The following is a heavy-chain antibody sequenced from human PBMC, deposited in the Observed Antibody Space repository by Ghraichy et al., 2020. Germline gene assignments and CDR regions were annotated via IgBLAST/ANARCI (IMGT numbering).Heavy chain of an antibody. J-gene: IGHJ3*01. CDR3: ARKLPAAFDF. V-gene: IGHV4-39*01. Sequence: SETLSLTCSVSGVSISSSPHYWGWVRRPPGKGLEWLGNIFDNGNIYYNPSLKSRLTLSVDTSKNLFSLQLTSVTAADTAVYYCARKLPAAFDFWGQGSMVTVSS. CDR1: GVSISSSPHY. CDR2: IFDNGNI.